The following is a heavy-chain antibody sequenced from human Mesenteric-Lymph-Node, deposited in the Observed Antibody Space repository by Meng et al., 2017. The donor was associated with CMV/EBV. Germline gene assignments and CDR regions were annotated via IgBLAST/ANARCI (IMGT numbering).Heavy chain of an antibody. CDR3: ARDRPDRYCSSTSCYLVYYGMDV. D-gene: IGHD2-2*01. CDR2: IKQDGSEK. V-gene: IGHV3-7*01. CDR1: GFTFTSYW. J-gene: IGHJ6*02. Sequence: GESLKISCAASGFTFTSYWMSWVRQAPGKGLEWVANIKQDGSEKYYVDSVKGRFTISRDNAKNSLYLQMNSLRAEDTAVYYCARDRPDRYCSSTSCYLVYYGMDVWGQGTTVTVSS.